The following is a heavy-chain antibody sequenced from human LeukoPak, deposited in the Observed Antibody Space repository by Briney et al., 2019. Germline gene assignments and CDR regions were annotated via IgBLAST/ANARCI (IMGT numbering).Heavy chain of an antibody. V-gene: IGHV4-34*01. J-gene: IGHJ3*02. CDR3: ARDGVVVTATSAFGI. Sequence: PSETLSLTCAVYGGSFSGYYWSWIRQPPGKGLEWIGEINHSGSTNYNPSLKSRVTISVDTSKNQFSLKLSSVTAADTAVYYCARDGVVVTATSAFGIWGQGTMVTVSS. CDR2: INHSGST. CDR1: GGSFSGYY. D-gene: IGHD2-21*02.